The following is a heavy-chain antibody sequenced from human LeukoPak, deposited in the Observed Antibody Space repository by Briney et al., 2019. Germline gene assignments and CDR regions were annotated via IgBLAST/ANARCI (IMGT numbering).Heavy chain of an antibody. Sequence: GGSLRLSCAASGFTFDDYAMHWVRQAPGKGLEWVSGISWNSGSIGYADSVKGRFTISRDNAKNTLYLQMNSLRAEDTAVYYCAREKEVATVSSGYDYWGQGTLVTVSS. V-gene: IGHV3-9*01. CDR3: AREKEVATVSSGYDY. D-gene: IGHD6-19*01. CDR1: GFTFDDYA. CDR2: ISWNSGSI. J-gene: IGHJ4*02.